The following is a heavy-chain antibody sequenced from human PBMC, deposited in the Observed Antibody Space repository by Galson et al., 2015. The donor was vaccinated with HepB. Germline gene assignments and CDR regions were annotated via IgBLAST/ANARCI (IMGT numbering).Heavy chain of an antibody. CDR3: ARRFSGSWQYFDY. J-gene: IGHJ4*02. V-gene: IGHV3-11*03. CDR1: GFTFSDFY. Sequence: SLRLSCAASGFTFSDFYMNWIRQAPGKGLEWISYISDSGTYTKYADSVKGRFTISRDNANNSLHLEMNSLRSEDTAEYYCARRFSGSWQYFDYWGQGTLVTVSS. CDR2: ISDSGTYT. D-gene: IGHD2-15*01.